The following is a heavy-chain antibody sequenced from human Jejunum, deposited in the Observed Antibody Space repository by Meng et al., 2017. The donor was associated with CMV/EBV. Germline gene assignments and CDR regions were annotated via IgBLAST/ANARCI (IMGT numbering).Heavy chain of an antibody. CDR3: VRDPVVSGLDV. D-gene: IGHD5/OR15-5a*01. V-gene: IGHV3-48*04. CDR1: GFSLSIYS. Sequence: SCPASGFSLSIYSMSWVRQAPGKGLEWVAYIGTGSTKYYADSLEGRFTVSRDDAKNSLYLQMNSLRGEDTAVYFCVRDPVVSGLDVWGQGTTVTVSS. CDR2: IGTGSTK. J-gene: IGHJ6*02.